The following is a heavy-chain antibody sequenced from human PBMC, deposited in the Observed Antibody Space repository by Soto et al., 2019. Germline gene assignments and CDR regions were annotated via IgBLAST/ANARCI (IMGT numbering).Heavy chain of an antibody. CDR3: ARGSGWTTFAY. J-gene: IGHJ4*02. CDR2: IYYSGST. Sequence: SETLSLTCTVSGGSISSGDYYWSWIRQPPGKGLEWIGYIYYSGSTYYNPSLKSRVTISVDTSKNQFSLKLSSVTAADTAVYSWARGSGWTTFAYGGKGTLSPVPS. CDR1: GGSISSGDYY. D-gene: IGHD6-19*01. V-gene: IGHV4-30-4*01.